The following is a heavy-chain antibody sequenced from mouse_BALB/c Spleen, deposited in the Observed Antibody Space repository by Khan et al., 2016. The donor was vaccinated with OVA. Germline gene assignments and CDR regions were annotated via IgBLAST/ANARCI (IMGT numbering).Heavy chain of an antibody. CDR2: INPSNGNT. CDR3: VGDGAYHWSDCCFAY. Sequence: QVQLKQSGAELARPWDSLKMSCTVSGYTFTSYTIHWINLGPGQGLEWLGFINPSNGNTNYNQKFKEQATLTADKTSTTVYMLQSSLTYDDATDYNYVGDGAYHWSDCCFAYWGQGTLVTVSA. CDR1: GYTFTSYT. D-gene: IGHD1-2*01. V-gene: IGHV1-4*01. J-gene: IGHJ3*01.